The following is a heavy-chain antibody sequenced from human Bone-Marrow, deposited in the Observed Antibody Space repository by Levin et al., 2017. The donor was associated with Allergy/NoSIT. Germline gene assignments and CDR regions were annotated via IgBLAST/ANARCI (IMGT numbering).Heavy chain of an antibody. J-gene: IGHJ4*02. CDR2: ISSSSSYI. CDR3: ARDGIGRYSSSFDY. Sequence: GGSLRLSCAASGFTFSSYSMNWVRQAPGKGLEWVSSISSSSSYIYYADSVKGRFTISRDNAKNSLYLQMNSLRAEDTAVYYCARDGIGRYSSSFDYWGQGTLVTVSS. CDR1: GFTFSSYS. D-gene: IGHD6-6*01. V-gene: IGHV3-21*01.